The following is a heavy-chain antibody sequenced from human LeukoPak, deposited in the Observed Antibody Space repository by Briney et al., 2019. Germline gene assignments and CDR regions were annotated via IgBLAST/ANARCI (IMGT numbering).Heavy chain of an antibody. CDR2: IYHSGST. D-gene: IGHD3-22*01. Sequence: SETLSLTCTVSGCSISSGYYWGCIRQPPGKGLEWIGSIYHSGSTYYNPSLNSRATTSVDTSQNQSSLKLSSVTAADTAVYYWAREGYYDSSGYYGYAFYIWGQGTMVTVSS. V-gene: IGHV4-38-2*02. CDR3: AREGYYDSSGYYGYAFYI. CDR1: GCSISSGYY. J-gene: IGHJ3*02.